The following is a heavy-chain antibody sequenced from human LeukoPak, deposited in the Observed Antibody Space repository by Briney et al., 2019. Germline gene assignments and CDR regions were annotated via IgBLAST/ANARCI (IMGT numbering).Heavy chain of an antibody. CDR1: RFTFSSYG. D-gene: IGHD5-12*01. CDR2: ISYDGSNK. Sequence: PGGSLRLSCAGSRFTFSSYGMHWVRQAPGKGLEWVAVISYDGSNKYYADSVKGRFTISRDNSKNTLYLQMNSLRAEDTAVYYCATKDGYRVGNYWGQGTLVTVSS. J-gene: IGHJ4*02. CDR3: ATKDGYRVGNY. V-gene: IGHV3-30*03.